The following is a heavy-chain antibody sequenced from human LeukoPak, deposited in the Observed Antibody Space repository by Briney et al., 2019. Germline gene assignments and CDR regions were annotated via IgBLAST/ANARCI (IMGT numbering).Heavy chain of an antibody. CDR1: GGSISSGGYY. CDR2: INHSGST. D-gene: IGHD3-10*01. J-gene: IGHJ4*02. CDR3: ARGLRAPYYYGSGSYYSY. V-gene: IGHV4-39*07. Sequence: PSETLSLTCTVSGGSISSGGYYWSWIRQPPGKGLEWIGEINHSGSTNYNPSLKSRVTISVDTSKNQFSLKLSSVTAADTAVYYCARGLRAPYYYGSGSYYSYWGQGTLVTVSS.